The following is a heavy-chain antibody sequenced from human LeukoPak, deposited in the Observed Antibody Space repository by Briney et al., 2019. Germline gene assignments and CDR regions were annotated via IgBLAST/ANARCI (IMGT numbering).Heavy chain of an antibody. CDR3: AKFAVPGWPPNTGWFDP. J-gene: IGHJ5*02. CDR1: GFTFSSYA. V-gene: IGHV3-23*01. CDR2: ISGSGGST. Sequence: GGSLRLSCAASGFTFSSYAMSWVRQAPGKGLEWVSAISGSGGSTYYADSVKGRFTISRDNSKNTLYLQMNSLRAEDTAVYYCAKFAVPGWPPNTGWFDPWGQGTLVTVSS. D-gene: IGHD3-10*02.